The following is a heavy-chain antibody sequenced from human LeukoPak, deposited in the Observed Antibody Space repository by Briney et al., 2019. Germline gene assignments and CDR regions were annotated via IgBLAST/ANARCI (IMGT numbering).Heavy chain of an antibody. J-gene: IGHJ4*02. CDR2: LDPDDGET. CDR1: GYTLTELS. V-gene: IGHV1-24*01. D-gene: IGHD3-10*01. Sequence: ASVKVSCKVSGYTLTELSMYWVRQSPGKGLEWMGGLDPDDGETIYARKFQGRVTMTEDTSTDTVYMELSSLRSEDTAVYYCATDLYGSGSADYWGQGTLVMVSS. CDR3: ATDLYGSGSADY.